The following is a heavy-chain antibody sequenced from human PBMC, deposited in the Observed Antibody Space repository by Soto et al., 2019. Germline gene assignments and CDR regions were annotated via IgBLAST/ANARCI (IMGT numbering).Heavy chain of an antibody. D-gene: IGHD3-22*01. Sequence: PGESLKISCXGSGYSFTSYWISWVRQMPGKGLEWMGRIDPSDSYTNYSPSFQGHVTTSADKSINTAYLQWSSLKASDSAMYYCARHKAFYYDNSGAWGQGSLVTVSS. CDR1: GYSFTSYW. V-gene: IGHV5-10-1*01. CDR3: ARHKAFYYDNSGA. J-gene: IGHJ5*02. CDR2: IDPSDSYT.